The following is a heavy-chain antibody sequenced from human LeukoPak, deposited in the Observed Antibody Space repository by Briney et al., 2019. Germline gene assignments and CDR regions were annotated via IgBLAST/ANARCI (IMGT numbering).Heavy chain of an antibody. CDR1: GGSISSGGYY. J-gene: IGHJ5*02. CDR3: ARGEQLYWFDP. D-gene: IGHD6-6*01. CDR2: IYHSGST. V-gene: IGHV4-30-2*01. Sequence: PSETLSLTCTVSGGSISSGGYYWSWIRQPPGKGLEWIGYIYHSGSTYYNPSLKSRVTISVDRSKNQFSLKLSSVTAADTAVYYCARGEQLYWFDPWGQGTLVTVSS.